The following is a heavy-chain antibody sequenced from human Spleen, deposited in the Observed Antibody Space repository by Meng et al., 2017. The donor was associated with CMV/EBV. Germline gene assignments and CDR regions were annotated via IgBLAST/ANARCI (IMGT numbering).Heavy chain of an antibody. V-gene: IGHV1-69*10. CDR3: ASSLARTVPAAIFPFDY. CDR1: GYTFTSYG. J-gene: IGHJ4*02. Sequence: SVKVSCKASGYTFTSYGISWVRQAPGQGLEWMGGIIPILGIANYAQKFQGRVTITADKSTSTAYMELSSLRSEDTAVYYCASSLARTVPAAIFPFDYWGQGALVTVSS. D-gene: IGHD2-2*02. CDR2: IIPILGIA.